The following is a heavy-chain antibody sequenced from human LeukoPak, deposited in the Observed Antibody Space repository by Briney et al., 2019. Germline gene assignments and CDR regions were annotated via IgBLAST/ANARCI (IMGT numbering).Heavy chain of an antibody. CDR2: ITSSGTYI. CDR1: GFDFNNYN. V-gene: IGHV3-21*01. J-gene: IGHJ6*03. CDR3: ARDPYSGSYGDYYYYYMGV. Sequence: GGSLRLSCAASGFDFNNYNMNWVRQAPGKGLEWVSSITSSGTYIYYADSVKGRFTISRDNAKNSLYLQMNSLRPEDTAVYYCARDPYSGSYGDYYYYYMGVWGKGTTVTISS. D-gene: IGHD1-26*01.